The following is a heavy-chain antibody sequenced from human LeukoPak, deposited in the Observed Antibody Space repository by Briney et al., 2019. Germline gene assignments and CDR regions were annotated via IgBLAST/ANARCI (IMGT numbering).Heavy chain of an antibody. CDR2: ISSSGSTI. J-gene: IGHJ6*04. CDR1: GFTFGSNA. V-gene: IGHV3-48*03. CDR3: AELGITMIGGV. Sequence: GGSLRLSCAASGFTFGSNAMNWVRQAPGKGLEWVSYISSSGSTIYCADSVKGRFTISRDNAKNSLYLQMNSLRAEDTAVYYCAELGITMIGGVWGKGTTVTISS. D-gene: IGHD3-10*02.